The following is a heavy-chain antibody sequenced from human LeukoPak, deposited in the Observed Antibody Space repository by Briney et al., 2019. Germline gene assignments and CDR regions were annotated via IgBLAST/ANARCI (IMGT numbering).Heavy chain of an antibody. CDR3: ARGGFNMVRGVIIPSNSYYYYMDI. J-gene: IGHJ6*03. Sequence: GGSLRLSCAVSGFTFSAYSMNWVRQAPGKGLEWVSSITSGDFVYFADSLKGRFTTSRDNAKSSLYLQMNSLRAEDTAVYYCARGGFNMVRGVIIPSNSYYYYMDIWGKGTTVTVSS. CDR2: ITSGDFV. D-gene: IGHD3-10*01. V-gene: IGHV3-21*01. CDR1: GFTFSAYS.